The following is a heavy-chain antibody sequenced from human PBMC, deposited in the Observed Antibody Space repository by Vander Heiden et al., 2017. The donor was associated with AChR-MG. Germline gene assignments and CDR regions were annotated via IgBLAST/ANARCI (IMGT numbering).Heavy chain of an antibody. V-gene: IGHV3-30-3*01. CDR2: ISYDGSNK. D-gene: IGHD1-1*01. CDR1: GFTFSSYA. Sequence: QVQLVESGGGVVQPGRSLRLSCAASGFTFSSYAMHWVRQAPGKGLEWVAVISYDGSNKYYADSVKGRFTISRDNSKNTLYLQMNSLRAEDTAVYYCARGLRTSRWGWNDGNAFDIWGQGTMVTVSS. J-gene: IGHJ3*02. CDR3: ARGLRTSRWGWNDGNAFDI.